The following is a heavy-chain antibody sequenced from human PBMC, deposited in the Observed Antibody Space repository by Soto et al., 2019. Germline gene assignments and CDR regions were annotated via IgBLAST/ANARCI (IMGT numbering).Heavy chain of an antibody. CDR2: ISGSGGST. CDR3: AKDPLARIVGATTVVGWFDP. Sequence: PWGSLRLSRAASGFPFSSYAMSWVRQDPGKGLEWVSAISGSGGSTYYADSVKGRFTISRDNSKNTLYLQMNSLRAEDTAVYYCAKDPLARIVGATTVVGWFDPWGQGTLVTVSS. V-gene: IGHV3-23*01. J-gene: IGHJ5*02. D-gene: IGHD1-26*01. CDR1: GFPFSSYA.